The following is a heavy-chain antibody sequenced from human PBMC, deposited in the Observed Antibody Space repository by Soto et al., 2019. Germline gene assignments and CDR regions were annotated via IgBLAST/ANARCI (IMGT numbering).Heavy chain of an antibody. J-gene: IGHJ5*02. V-gene: IGHV1-2*02. Sequence: ASVKVSCKAPADTFTSYYIHWVRQAPGHGLEWMGIINPNSGGTKYVQKFQGRVTMTRDTSISTVYLELSRLRSDDTAVYYCARGGGIAAPGPNWFDPWGQGTLVTVSS. CDR1: ADTFTSYY. CDR2: INPNSGGT. D-gene: IGHD6-13*01. CDR3: ARGGGIAAPGPNWFDP.